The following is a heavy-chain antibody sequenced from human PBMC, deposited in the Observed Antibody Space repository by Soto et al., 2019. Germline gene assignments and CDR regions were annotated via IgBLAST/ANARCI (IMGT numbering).Heavy chain of an antibody. CDR2: ISAYNGNT. J-gene: IGHJ4*02. D-gene: IGHD1-26*01. CDR1: GYTFTSYG. Sequence: EASVKVSCKASGYTFTSYGISCVRQAPGQGLEWMGWISAYNGNTNYAQKLQGRVTMTTDTSTSTAYMELRSLRSDDTAVYYCASTVDYSGSYYKTDYWGQGTLVTVSS. CDR3: ASTVDYSGSYYKTDY. V-gene: IGHV1-18*01.